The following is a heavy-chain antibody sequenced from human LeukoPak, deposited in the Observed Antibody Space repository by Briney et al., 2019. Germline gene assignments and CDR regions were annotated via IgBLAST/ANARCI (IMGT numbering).Heavy chain of an antibody. V-gene: IGHV1-18*01. CDR3: ARDRGQSAGVFGGL. D-gene: IGHD3-10*01. Sequence: AAVKVSCKTSGYTFSSYGISWVRQAPGQGVEGMGWISGYNGNTHYAPKLQGRVTMTTDTFTSTAYMELRSLRSDDTGVYYCARDRGQSAGVFGGLWGQGTLVTVSS. CDR2: ISGYNGNT. CDR1: GYTFSSYG. J-gene: IGHJ4*02.